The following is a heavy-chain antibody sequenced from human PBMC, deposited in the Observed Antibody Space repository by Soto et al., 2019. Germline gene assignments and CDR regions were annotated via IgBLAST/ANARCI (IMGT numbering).Heavy chain of an antibody. J-gene: IGHJ5*02. CDR2: IYHSGST. V-gene: IGHV4-4*02. CDR3: AREGGFRKQLRNWFDP. Sequence: QVQLQESGPGLVKPSGTLSLTCAVSGGSISSSNWWSWVRQPPGKGLEWIGEIYHSGSTNYNPSLKSRVTITVDKSKNQFSMQLSSVTAADTAVYYCAREGGFRKQLRNWFDPWGQLTLVTVSS. CDR1: GGSISSSNW. D-gene: IGHD1-1*01.